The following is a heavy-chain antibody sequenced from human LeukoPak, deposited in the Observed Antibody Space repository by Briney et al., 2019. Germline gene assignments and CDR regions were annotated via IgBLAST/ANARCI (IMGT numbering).Heavy chain of an antibody. D-gene: IGHD6-19*01. V-gene: IGHV3-23*01. CDR1: GITFSNSA. CDR3: ARVSAVAGCGMDV. CDR2: ITKSGDQT. Sequence: GGSLRLSCVPSGITFSNSALSWVRQAPGKGLEWVSTITKSGDQTYYADSVKGRFTISRDNSKNTLYLQMNSLRAEDTAVYYCARVSAVAGCGMDVWGQGTTVTVSS. J-gene: IGHJ6*02.